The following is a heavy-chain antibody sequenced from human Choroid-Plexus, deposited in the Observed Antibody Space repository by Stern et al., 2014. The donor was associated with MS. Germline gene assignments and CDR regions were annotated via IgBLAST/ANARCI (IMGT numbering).Heavy chain of an antibody. CDR2: GSYDGRNK. Sequence: QVQLVESGGGVVQPGRPLRLSCAASGFPFGCCAMHWVRQAPGKGLVWVAGGSYDGRNKYYADSEKGRFTVSRDNSQNTLYMQMSSLRAEDTAVYYCAKDRQYLTYFFDHWGQGSLVTGSS. CDR3: AKDRQYLTYFFDH. V-gene: IGHV3-30*18. J-gene: IGHJ5*02. CDR1: GFPFGCCA. D-gene: IGHD2-8*01.